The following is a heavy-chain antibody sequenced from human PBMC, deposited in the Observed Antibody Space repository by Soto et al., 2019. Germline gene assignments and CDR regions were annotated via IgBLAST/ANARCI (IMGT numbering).Heavy chain of an antibody. CDR2: ISSASNHI. CDR1: GFNFSSYN. D-gene: IGHD3-3*01. CDR3: AKDRGRGSPVSGGMDV. V-gene: IGHV3-21*01. Sequence: GGSLRLSCAASGFNFSSYNINWVRQAPGKGLEWVSSISSASNHIFYADSVKGRFTISRDNAKSSLNLQTNSLRAEDTAVYYCAKDRGRGSPVSGGMDVWGQGTTVTVSS. J-gene: IGHJ6*02.